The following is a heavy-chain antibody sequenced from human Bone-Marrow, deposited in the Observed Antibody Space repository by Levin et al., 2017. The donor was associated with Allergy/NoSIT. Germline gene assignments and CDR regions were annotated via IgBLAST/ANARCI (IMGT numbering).Heavy chain of an antibody. CDR2: IKQDGSEK. J-gene: IGHJ4*02. Sequence: GGSLRLSCAASGFSFSNYWMTWVRHAPGKGLEWVANIKQDGSEKYYVDSVKGRITISRDNAKNSLYLQMNSLRAEDTAVYYCTRGRTEWGELLTSIPNYFDYWCQGTLVTVSS. V-gene: IGHV3-7*01. CDR1: GFSFSNYW. CDR3: TRGRTEWGELLTSIPNYFDY. D-gene: IGHD2-21*02.